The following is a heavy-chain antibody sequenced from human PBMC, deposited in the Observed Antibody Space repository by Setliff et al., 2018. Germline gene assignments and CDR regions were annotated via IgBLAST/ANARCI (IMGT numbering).Heavy chain of an antibody. V-gene: IGHV3-NL1*01. CDR1: GFTLGDHY. CDR2: IGGRGIST. J-gene: IGHJ1*01. D-gene: IGHD5-12*01. Sequence: GGSLRLSCAAPGFTLGDHYMQWVRQAPGKGLEWVSGIGGRGISTYYADSVKGRFTVSRATSNNILYLQMNSLRAEDTALYYCPKSRYDDSESFQHWGQGTLVTVSS. CDR3: PKSRYDDSESFQH.